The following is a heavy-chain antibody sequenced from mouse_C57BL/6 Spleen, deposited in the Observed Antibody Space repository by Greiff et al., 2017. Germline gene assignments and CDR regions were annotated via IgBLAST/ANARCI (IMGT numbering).Heavy chain of an antibody. CDR3: ARLGYYGNYNYAMDY. D-gene: IGHD2-1*01. CDR1: GYTFTSYW. J-gene: IGHJ4*01. V-gene: IGHV1-69*01. Sequence: QVQLQQPGAELVMPGASVKLSCKASGYTFTSYWMHWVKQRPGQGLEWIGEIDPSDSYTNYNQKFKGKSTLTVDKSSSTAYMQLSSLTSEDSAVYYCARLGYYGNYNYAMDYWGQGTSVTVSS. CDR2: IDPSDSYT.